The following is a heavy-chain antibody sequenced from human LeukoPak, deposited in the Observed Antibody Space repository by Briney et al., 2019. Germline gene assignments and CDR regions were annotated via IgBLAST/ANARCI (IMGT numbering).Heavy chain of an antibody. Sequence: GRSLRLSCAASGFTFSDYYMSWIRQAPGKGLEWVSYISSSGSYTNYADSVKGRFSISRDNAKNSLYLQMNSLRAEDTAVYYCARELGATRGYFDYWGQGTLVTVSS. CDR2: ISSSGSYT. V-gene: IGHV3-11*05. CDR1: GFTFSDYY. J-gene: IGHJ4*02. CDR3: ARELGATRGYFDY. D-gene: IGHD1-26*01.